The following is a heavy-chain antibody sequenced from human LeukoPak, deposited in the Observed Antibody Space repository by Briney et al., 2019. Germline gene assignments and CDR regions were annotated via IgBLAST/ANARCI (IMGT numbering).Heavy chain of an antibody. Sequence: ASVKVSCKASGYTFTSYGISWVRQAPGQGLEWMGWISAYNGNTNYAQKLQGRVTMTTDTSTSTAYMELRSLRSDDTAVYYCARGFMDIVVVPAATLDYYYMDVWGKGTTVTVSS. V-gene: IGHV1-18*01. CDR3: ARGFMDIVVVPAATLDYYYMDV. CDR2: ISAYNGNT. J-gene: IGHJ6*03. D-gene: IGHD2-2*03. CDR1: GYTFTSYG.